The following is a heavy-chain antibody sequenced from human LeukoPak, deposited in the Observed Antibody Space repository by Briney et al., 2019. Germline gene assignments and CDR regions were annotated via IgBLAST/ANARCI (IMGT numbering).Heavy chain of an antibody. V-gene: IGHV3-30*02. CDR3: AKDRCSNGVGCYYYYMDV. Sequence: GGSLRLSCAASRFTFSSYGMHWVRQAPGKGLEWVAYIQYDGSNAQYADSVKGRFGISRVSSKNILYLQMNSLRAEDTAVYYCAKDRCSNGVGCYYYYMDVWGKGTTVTISS. CDR1: RFTFSSYG. J-gene: IGHJ6*03. D-gene: IGHD2-8*01. CDR2: IQYDGSNA.